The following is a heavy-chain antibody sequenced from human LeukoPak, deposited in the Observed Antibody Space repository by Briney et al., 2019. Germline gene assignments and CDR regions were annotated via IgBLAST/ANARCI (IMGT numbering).Heavy chain of an antibody. V-gene: IGHV3-48*03. CDR1: GFTFSSYE. Sequence: HTGGSLRLSCAASGFTFSSYEMNWVRQPPGKGLEWISYISSAGTTKIYADSVKGRFTISRDNAKNSLYLQMNSLRAEDTAVYYCARDYWFDPWGHGTLVTVSS. J-gene: IGHJ5*02. CDR3: ARDYWFDP. CDR2: ISSAGTTK.